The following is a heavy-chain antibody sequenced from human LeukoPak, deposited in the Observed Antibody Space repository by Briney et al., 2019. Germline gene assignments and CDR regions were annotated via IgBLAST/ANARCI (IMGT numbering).Heavy chain of an antibody. CDR3: ARDRDDYDIWFDP. CDR1: GFTFSSYW. D-gene: IGHD4-17*01. V-gene: IGHV3-7*03. Sequence: PGGSLRLSCAASGFTFSSYWMSWVRQAPGKGLEWVANIKQDGSEKYYVDSVKGRFTISRDNAENSLYLQMNSLRAEDTAVYYCARDRDDYDIWFDPWGQGTLVTVSS. J-gene: IGHJ5*02. CDR2: IKQDGSEK.